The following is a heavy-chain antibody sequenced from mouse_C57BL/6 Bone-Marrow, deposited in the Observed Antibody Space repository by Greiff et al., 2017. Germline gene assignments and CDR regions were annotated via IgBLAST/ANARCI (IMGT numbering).Heavy chain of an antibody. CDR3: ASGSNYFFDY. V-gene: IGHV1-64*01. CDR2: IHPNSGST. CDR1: GYTFTSYW. Sequence: QVQLQQPGAELVKPGASVKLSCKASGYTFTSYWMHWVKQRPGQGLEWIGMIHPNSGSTNYNEKFKGKATLTVDKSSSTAYMQLSSLTSEDSAVYYCASGSNYFFDYWGQGTTLTVSS. J-gene: IGHJ2*01. D-gene: IGHD2-5*01.